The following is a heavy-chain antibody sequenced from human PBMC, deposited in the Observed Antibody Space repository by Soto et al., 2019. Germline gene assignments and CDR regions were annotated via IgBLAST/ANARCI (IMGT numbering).Heavy chain of an antibody. CDR2: INVGNGNT. V-gene: IGHV1-3*01. Sequence: ASVKVSCKASGYTYISYSMHWVRQAPGQRLEWMGWINVGNGNTKYSQDLQGRVTMTTDTSTSTAYMEVRSLRSDDTAVYYCARSIAAAVDLDYWGQGTLVTVSS. D-gene: IGHD6-13*01. J-gene: IGHJ4*02. CDR1: GYTYISYS. CDR3: ARSIAAAVDLDY.